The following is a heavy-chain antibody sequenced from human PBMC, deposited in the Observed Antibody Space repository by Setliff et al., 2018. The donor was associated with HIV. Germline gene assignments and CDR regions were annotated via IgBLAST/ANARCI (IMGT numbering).Heavy chain of an antibody. Sequence: PSETLSLTCTVSGGSIISGSYYWSWIRQPAGKGLEWIGHIYTTGSTNFNPSLKSRVTMSVDTSKNQFSLKLRSVTAADTAVYYCARGARYAYYYDSSGYYRHFDYWGQGTLVTV. V-gene: IGHV4-61*09. J-gene: IGHJ4*02. D-gene: IGHD3-22*01. CDR1: GGSIISGSYY. CDR3: ARGARYAYYYDSSGYYRHFDY. CDR2: IYTTGST.